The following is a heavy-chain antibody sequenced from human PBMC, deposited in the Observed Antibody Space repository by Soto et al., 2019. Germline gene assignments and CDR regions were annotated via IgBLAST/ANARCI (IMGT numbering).Heavy chain of an antibody. CDR3: ARHSGSGSYAT. J-gene: IGHJ5*02. CDR2: MYSGGST. CDR1: GFTVSTNY. D-gene: IGHD3-10*01. Sequence: EVQLVESGGGLVQPGGSLRLSCAGSGFTVSTNYMSWVRQAPGKGLEWVSIMYSGGSTFYADSVKGRCTISRDSSKNTLYLQMSSLRVEDSAVYYCARHSGSGSYATWGQGTLVAVSS. V-gene: IGHV3-66*04.